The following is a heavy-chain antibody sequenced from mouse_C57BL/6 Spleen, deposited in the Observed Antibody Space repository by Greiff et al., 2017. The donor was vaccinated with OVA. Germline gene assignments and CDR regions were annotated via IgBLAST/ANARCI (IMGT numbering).Heavy chain of an antibody. CDR3: TRIDYAGGSYLDY. D-gene: IGHD2-4*01. Sequence: VQLQESGSELRSPGSSVKLSCKDFDSEVSPTAYMCWVRQTPGRGFEWIGGILPSIGRPIYGEKFEDKVILDADTLSNTAYFELNSLTSEDSAIYYCTRIDYAGGSYLDYWGQGTTLTVSS. CDR2: ILPSIGRP. J-gene: IGHJ2*01. CDR1: DSEVSPTAY. V-gene: IGHV15-2*01.